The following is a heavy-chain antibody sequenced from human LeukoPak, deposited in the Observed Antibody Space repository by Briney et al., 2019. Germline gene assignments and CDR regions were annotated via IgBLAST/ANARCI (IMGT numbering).Heavy chain of an antibody. J-gene: IGHJ6*02. CDR2: ISWDGGST. CDR1: GFTFDDYT. V-gene: IGHV3-43*01. Sequence: SGGSLRLSCAASGFTFDDYTMHWVRQAPGQGLEWVSLISWDGGSTYYADSVKGRFTISRDNSKNSLYLQMNSLRTEDTALYYCAKDSYCSSTSCYIYNYYYYGMDVWGQGTTVTVSS. D-gene: IGHD2-2*02. CDR3: AKDSYCSSTSCYIYNYYYYGMDV.